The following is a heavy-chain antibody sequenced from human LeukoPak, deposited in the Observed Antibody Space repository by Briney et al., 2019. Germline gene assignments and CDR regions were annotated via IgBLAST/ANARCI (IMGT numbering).Heavy chain of an antibody. Sequence: GGSLRLSCAASGFTFSSYAMHWVRQAPGKGLEWVAVISYDGSNKYYADSVKGRFTISRDNSKNTLYLQMNSLRAEDTALYYCATGAHYYGSWGQGTLVTVSS. J-gene: IGHJ5*02. CDR1: GFTFSSYA. CDR3: ATGAHYYGS. CDR2: ISYDGSNK. V-gene: IGHV3-30*04. D-gene: IGHD3-10*01.